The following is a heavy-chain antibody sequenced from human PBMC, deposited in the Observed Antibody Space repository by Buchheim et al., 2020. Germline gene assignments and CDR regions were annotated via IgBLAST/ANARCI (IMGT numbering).Heavy chain of an antibody. CDR3: TRDSTSGSYDY. D-gene: IGHD3-10*01. Sequence: EVQLVESGGGLVQPGGSLRLSCAASGFSFSTSWMHWVRQAPGKGLVWVSRINSDGSGTIYADSVKGRFTISRDNAKNTPFLQMNSLRAEDTAIYYCTRDSTSGSYDYWGQGTL. J-gene: IGHJ4*02. CDR1: GFSFSTSW. CDR2: INSDGSGT. V-gene: IGHV3-74*01.